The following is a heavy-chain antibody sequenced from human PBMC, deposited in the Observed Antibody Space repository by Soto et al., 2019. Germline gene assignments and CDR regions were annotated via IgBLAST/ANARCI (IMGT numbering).Heavy chain of an antibody. CDR1: GYSFTNYW. J-gene: IGHJ5*02. D-gene: IGHD6-13*01. CDR2: IDPTDSYT. CDR3: ARGRSRYSSSWGYWFDP. Sequence: LKISCKGSGYSFTNYWISWVRQMPGKGLEWMGRIDPTDSYTNYSPSFQGHVTISADKSISTAYLQWSSLKASDTAMYYCARGRSRYSSSWGYWFDPWGQGTLVTVSS. V-gene: IGHV5-10-1*01.